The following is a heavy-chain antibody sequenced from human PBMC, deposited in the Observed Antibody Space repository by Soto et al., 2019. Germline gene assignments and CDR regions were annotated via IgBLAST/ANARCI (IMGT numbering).Heavy chain of an antibody. CDR3: ARTITAAAPFDD. CDR2: IFSSAAK. J-gene: IGHJ4*02. CDR1: NARMG. D-gene: IGHD6-13*01. Sequence: NARMGVSWIRQPPGKALEWLAHIFSSAAKSYSASRKRRLTISKATFKSQVVLTMLNMYPLDTATSSCARTITAAAPFDDWGQGALVTVAS. V-gene: IGHV2-26*01.